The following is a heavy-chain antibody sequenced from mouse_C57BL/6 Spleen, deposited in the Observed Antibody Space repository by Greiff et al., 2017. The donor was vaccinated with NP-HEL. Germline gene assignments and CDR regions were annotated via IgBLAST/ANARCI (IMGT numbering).Heavy chain of an antibody. J-gene: IGHJ2*01. CDR2: INPNNGGT. V-gene: IGHV1-22*01. CDR1: GYTFTDYN. D-gene: IGHD3-1*01. CDR3: ARWRMSGYFDD. Sequence: EVQLQQSGPELVKPGASVKMSCKASGYTFTDYNMHWVKQSHGKSLEWIGYINPNNGGTSYNQKFKGKATLTVNKSSSTASMELRSLTSEDSAVYYGARWRMSGYFDDWGQGTTLTVSS.